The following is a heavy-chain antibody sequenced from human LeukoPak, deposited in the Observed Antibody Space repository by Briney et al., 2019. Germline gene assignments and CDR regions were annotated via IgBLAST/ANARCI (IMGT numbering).Heavy chain of an antibody. J-gene: IGHJ3*02. V-gene: IGHV3-13*01. Sequence: GGSLRLSCAASGFTFSSYDMHWVRQTTGKGLEWVSAISTAGDTYYAGSVKGRFTISRENAKNSLYLQMNSLRAGDTAVYYCARAPGGNYYNIWGQGTMVTVFS. D-gene: IGHD3-10*01. CDR3: ARAPGGNYYNI. CDR1: GFTFSSYD. CDR2: ISTAGDT.